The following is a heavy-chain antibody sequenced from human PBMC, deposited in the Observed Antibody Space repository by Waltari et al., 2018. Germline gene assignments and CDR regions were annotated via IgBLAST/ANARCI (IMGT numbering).Heavy chain of an antibody. V-gene: IGHV4-4*02. CDR3: ASDRGRGLYLDS. CDR1: GDSIRNNFF. D-gene: IGHD2-15*01. CDR2: VHQSGRS. Sequence: QVQLQESGPGLVKPSGTLSLTCTVSGDSIRNNFFWSWVRQSPGKGLEVIGQVHQSGRSNYNPSLESRVTVSMDTSKNQFSLRVTSVTAADTAIYYCASDRGRGLYLDSWGQGTLVTVSP. J-gene: IGHJ4*02.